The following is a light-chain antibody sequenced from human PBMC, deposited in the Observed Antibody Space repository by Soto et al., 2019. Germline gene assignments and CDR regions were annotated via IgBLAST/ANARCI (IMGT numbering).Light chain of an antibody. Sequence: QSVLTQPPSASGTPGQRVIISCSGSSSNIATKSVNWYQQLPGTAPKLLXYXXXXXXSGVHDXLSXXXXXXXXXXXXXXLQSEDEADYYCAAWDDSLNDRYVFGTGIKGTVL. CDR3: AAWDDSLNDRYV. V-gene: IGLV1-44*01. J-gene: IGLJ1*01. CDR1: SSNIATKS. CDR2: XXX.